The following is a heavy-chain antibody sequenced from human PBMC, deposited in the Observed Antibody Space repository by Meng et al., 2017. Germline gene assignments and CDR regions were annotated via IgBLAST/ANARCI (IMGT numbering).Heavy chain of an antibody. CDR1: GFTFSSYG. J-gene: IGHJ4*02. CDR2: IWYDGSNK. Sequence: GESLKISCAASGFTFSSYGMHWVRQAPGKGLEWVAVIWYDGSNKYYADSVKGRFTISRDNSKNTLYLQMNSLRAEDTAVYYCARDASYSSGWYYFDYWGQGTLVTFSS. CDR3: ARDASYSSGWYYFDY. V-gene: IGHV3-33*01. D-gene: IGHD6-19*01.